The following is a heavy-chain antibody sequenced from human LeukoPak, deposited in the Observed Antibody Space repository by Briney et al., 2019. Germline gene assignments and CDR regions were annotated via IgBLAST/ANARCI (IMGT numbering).Heavy chain of an antibody. CDR3: TTKYPARIAAAGKAPYFDY. CDR1: GFTFTNAW. D-gene: IGHD6-13*01. J-gene: IGHJ4*02. V-gene: IGHV3-15*01. CDR2: IKSKTDGGTT. Sequence: GGSLRLSCAASGFTFTNAWMSWVRQAPGQGLEWVGRIKSKTDGGTTDYAAPVKGRFTISRDDSKNTLYLQMDSVKTEDTAVYYCTTKYPARIAAAGKAPYFDYWGQGTLVTVSS.